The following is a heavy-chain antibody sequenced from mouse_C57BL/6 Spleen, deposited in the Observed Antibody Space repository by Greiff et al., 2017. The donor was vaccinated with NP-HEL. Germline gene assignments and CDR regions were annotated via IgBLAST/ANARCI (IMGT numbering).Heavy chain of an antibody. V-gene: IGHV1-74*01. D-gene: IGHD1-1*01. J-gene: IGHJ2*01. Sequence: QVQLQQPGAELVKPGASVKVSCKASGYTFTGYWMHWVKQRPGQGLEWIGRIHPSDGDTNYNQKFKGKATLTVDKSSSTAYMQLSSLTSADSAVYYGAKGATVVDAYDYWGQGTTLTVSS. CDR2: IHPSDGDT. CDR3: AKGATVVDAYDY. CDR1: GYTFTGYW.